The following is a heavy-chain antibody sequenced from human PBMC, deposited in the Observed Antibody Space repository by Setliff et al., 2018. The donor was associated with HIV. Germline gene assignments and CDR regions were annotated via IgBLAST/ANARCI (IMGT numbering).Heavy chain of an antibody. CDR3: AAQGVL. CDR2: ISSSGTTT. CDR1: GFTVSNDY. V-gene: IGHV3-11*04. J-gene: IGHJ4*02. Sequence: PGGSLRLSCAASGFTVSNDYMSWVRQAPGRGLEWLSYISSSGTTTYYADSVKGRFTISRDNAKNSVLLQMNSLRVEDTAVYFCAAQGVLWGQGTQVTVSS.